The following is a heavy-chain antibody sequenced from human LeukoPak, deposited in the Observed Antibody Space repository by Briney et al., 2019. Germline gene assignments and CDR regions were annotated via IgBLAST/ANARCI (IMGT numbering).Heavy chain of an antibody. V-gene: IGHV3-30*04. Sequence: PGGSLRLSCAASGFTFNNYAMHWVRQAPGEGLEWVAVISRDGTLQYYADSVKGRLTNSRDNSQNTLYLHMNSLSTEDTALYYCARAVPAPGTPENAFDIWGQGTMVTVSS. CDR2: ISRDGTLQ. CDR3: ARAVPAPGTPENAFDI. CDR1: GFTFNNYA. D-gene: IGHD6-13*01. J-gene: IGHJ3*02.